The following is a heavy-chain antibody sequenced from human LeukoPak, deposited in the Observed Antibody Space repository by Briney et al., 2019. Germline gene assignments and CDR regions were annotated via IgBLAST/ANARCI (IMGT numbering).Heavy chain of an antibody. Sequence: PSETLSLICTVSGGSMSSGDYYGSWVRQPPGKGLEWIGYIYYSGSTYYNPSLKSRVTISVDTSKNQFSLKLSSVTAADTAVYYCASRISLYYFDYWGQGTLVIVSS. J-gene: IGHJ4*02. CDR1: GGSMSSGDYY. CDR2: IYYSGST. V-gene: IGHV4-30-4*01. CDR3: ASRISLYYFDY. D-gene: IGHD3-10*01.